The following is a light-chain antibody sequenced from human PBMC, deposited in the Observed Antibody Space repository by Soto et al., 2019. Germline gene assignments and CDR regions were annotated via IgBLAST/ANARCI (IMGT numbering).Light chain of an antibody. CDR3: QHFGGSLPVT. CDR2: DAS. CDR1: QSVSSY. V-gene: IGKV3-11*01. J-gene: IGKJ5*01. Sequence: ASQSVSSYLAWYQQKPGQAPRLLIYDASNRATGIPARFSGSGSGTDFTLTISRLEPEDFAVYYCQHFGGSLPVTFGQGTRLEI.